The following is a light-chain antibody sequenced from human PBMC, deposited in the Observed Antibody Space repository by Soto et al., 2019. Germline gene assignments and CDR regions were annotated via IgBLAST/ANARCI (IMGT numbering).Light chain of an antibody. CDR3: GTWDSSLRGV. CDR2: DNN. V-gene: IGLV1-51*01. J-gene: IGLJ1*01. Sequence: QSVLTQPPSVSAAPGQTVTISCSGSSSNIGNNYVSWYQQLPGTAPKLLIYDNNERPSGIPDRFSGSKSGTSATLGITGLQSGDEADYYCGTWDSSLRGVFGTGTKLTVL. CDR1: SSNIGNNY.